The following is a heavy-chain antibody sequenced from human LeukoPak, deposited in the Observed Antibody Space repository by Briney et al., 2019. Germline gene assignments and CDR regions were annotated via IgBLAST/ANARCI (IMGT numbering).Heavy chain of an antibody. V-gene: IGHV3-23*01. J-gene: IGHJ4*02. Sequence: GGSLRLSCAASGFTFSSYAMSWVRQAPGKGLEWVSAISNSGGSTYYADSVKGRFTISRDNSKNTLYLQMNSLRAEDTAVYYCAKTGGSSTIPSYFDYWGQGTLVTVSS. CDR1: GFTFSSYA. D-gene: IGHD2-2*01. CDR2: ISNSGGST. CDR3: AKTGGSSTIPSYFDY.